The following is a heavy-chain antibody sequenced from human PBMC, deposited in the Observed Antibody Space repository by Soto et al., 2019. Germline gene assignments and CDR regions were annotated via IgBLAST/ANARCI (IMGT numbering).Heavy chain of an antibody. J-gene: IGHJ6*02. CDR3: TGRYSSSRHSDYCYGMDV. CDR1: GFTFGDYA. V-gene: IGHV3-49*04. Sequence: PGGSLRLSCAASGFTFGDYAMSWVRQAPGKGLEWVGFIRSKAYGGTTEYAASVKGRFTISRDDSKSIAYLQMNSLKTEDTAVYYCTGRYSSSRHSDYCYGMDVWGQGTTVTVSS. CDR2: IRSKAYGGTT. D-gene: IGHD6-13*01.